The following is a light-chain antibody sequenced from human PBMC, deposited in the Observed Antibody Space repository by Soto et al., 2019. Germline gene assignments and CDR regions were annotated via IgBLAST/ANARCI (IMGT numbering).Light chain of an antibody. CDR3: HQRRSWPRT. CDR1: QYINTR. Sequence: ELVLTQSPATLSSFPGDRVTLSCRASQYINTRLAWYQHRPGQAPRLLIYQTSIRAAGIPARFNASGTGTDFTLTISDEQPEDFADYYRHQRRSWPRTVGQRTKVDI. J-gene: IGKJ1*01. CDR2: QTS. V-gene: IGKV3-11*01.